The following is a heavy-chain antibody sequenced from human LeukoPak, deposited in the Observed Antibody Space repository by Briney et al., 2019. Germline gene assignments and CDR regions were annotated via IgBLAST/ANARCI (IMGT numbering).Heavy chain of an antibody. Sequence: SETLSLTCTVSGGSISSHYWSWIRQPPGKGLEWIGYIYYSGSANYNPSLKSRVTISVDTSKNQFSLKLSSVTAAHTAVYYCARASRDYYYYYMDVWGKGTTVTVSS. CDR2: IYYSGSA. J-gene: IGHJ6*03. CDR1: GGSISSHY. V-gene: IGHV4-59*11. CDR3: ARASRDYYYYYMDV.